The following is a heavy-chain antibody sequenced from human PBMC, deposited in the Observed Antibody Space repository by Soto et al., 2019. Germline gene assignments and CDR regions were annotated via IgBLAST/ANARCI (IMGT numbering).Heavy chain of an antibody. D-gene: IGHD3-22*01. Sequence: GESLKISCKGSWYSFTSYWISWVRQMPGKGLEWMGRIDPSDSYTNYSPSFQGHVTISADKSISTAYLQWSSLKASDTAMYYCAITYYYDSSGYYKHDAFDILGQGTRVNVSS. J-gene: IGHJ3*02. CDR3: AITYYYDSSGYYKHDAFDI. CDR1: WYSFTSYW. V-gene: IGHV5-10-1*01. CDR2: IDPSDSYT.